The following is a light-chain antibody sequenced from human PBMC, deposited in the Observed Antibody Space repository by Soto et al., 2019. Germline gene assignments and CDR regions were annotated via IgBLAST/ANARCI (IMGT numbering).Light chain of an antibody. V-gene: IGKV3-20*01. J-gene: IGKJ1*01. CDR2: GAS. CDR1: QSVSSSF. CDR3: QQYGSSAWT. Sequence: EIVLTQSPGTPSLSQGEGATLSCRASQSVSSSFFAWYQQKPGQAPRLLIYGASSRATGIPDRFSGSGSGTDFTLTISRLEPEDLAVYYCQQYGSSAWTFGQGTKVETK.